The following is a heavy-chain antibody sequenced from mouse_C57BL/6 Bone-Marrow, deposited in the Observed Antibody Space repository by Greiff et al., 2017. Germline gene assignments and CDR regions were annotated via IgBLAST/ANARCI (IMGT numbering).Heavy chain of an antibody. Sequence: VQLKQSGPGLVKPSQSLSLTCSVTGYSITSGYYWNWIRQFPGNKLEWMGYISYDGSNNYNPSLKNRISITRDTSKNQFFLKLNSVTTEDTATYYCARDRGLLRIDYWGQGTTLTVSS. CDR2: ISYDGSN. V-gene: IGHV3-6*01. D-gene: IGHD1-1*01. CDR3: ARDRGLLRIDY. J-gene: IGHJ2*01. CDR1: GYSITSGYY.